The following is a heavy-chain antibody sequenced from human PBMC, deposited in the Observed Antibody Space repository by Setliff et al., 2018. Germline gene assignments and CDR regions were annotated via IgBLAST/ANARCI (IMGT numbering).Heavy chain of an antibody. CDR2: IKQDGSEK. J-gene: IGHJ5*02. Sequence: PSETLSLTCTVSGGSISSSSYYWGWIRQPPGKGLEWVANIKQDGSEKYYVDSVKGRFTISRDNAENSLYLQMNSLRAEDTAVYYCARDLDGGNGHDLWGRGTLVTVSS. CDR3: ARDLDGGNGHDL. D-gene: IGHD2-15*01. V-gene: IGHV3-7*01. CDR1: GGSISSSSYY.